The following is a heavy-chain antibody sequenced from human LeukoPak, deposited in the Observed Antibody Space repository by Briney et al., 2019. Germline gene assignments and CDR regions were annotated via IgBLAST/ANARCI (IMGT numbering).Heavy chain of an antibody. V-gene: IGHV4-39*01. CDR3: ARHGPPLHFSTNDAFDI. J-gene: IGHJ3*02. CDR1: GGSISSSYYY. D-gene: IGHD3/OR15-3a*01. CDR2: IYYSGST. Sequence: PSETLSLTCTVSGGSISSSYYYWGWIRQPPGKGLEWIGSIYYSGSTYYNPSLKSRVPISVDTSKNQFSLKLRSVTAADTAVYYCARHGPPLHFSTNDAFDIWGQGTMVTVSS.